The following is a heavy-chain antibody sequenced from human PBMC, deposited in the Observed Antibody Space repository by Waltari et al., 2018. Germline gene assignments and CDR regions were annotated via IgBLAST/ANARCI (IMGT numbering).Heavy chain of an antibody. Sequence: VQLQESGPGMVKPSETLSLTCSVSGGSITSSNYYWNWSRHSAEKGLQWIGRTYIAGTTTYNPSLESRVTISMDTSQNHFSLRLNSVTAADTAVYYCATSNFYPPFDFWGQGALVIVSS. D-gene: IGHD3-3*01. V-gene: IGHV4-61*02. CDR1: GGSITSSNYY. CDR3: ATSNFYPPFDF. CDR2: TYIAGTT. J-gene: IGHJ4*02.